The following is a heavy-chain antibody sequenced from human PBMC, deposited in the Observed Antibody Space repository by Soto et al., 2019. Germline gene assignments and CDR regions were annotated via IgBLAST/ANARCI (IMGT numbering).Heavy chain of an antibody. J-gene: IGHJ5*02. V-gene: IGHV4-61*08. D-gene: IGHD2-15*01. CDR3: ARAPGYCSGGSCYSRRNWFDP. Sequence: PSESLSLTCTFCGGSVSICGDYWSWIRKPPGKGLEWIGYIYYSGSTNYNPSLKSRVTISVDTSKNQFSLKLSSVTAADTAVYYCARAPGYCSGGSCYSRRNWFDPWGQGPLVTVSS. CDR1: GGSVSICGDY. CDR2: IYYSGST.